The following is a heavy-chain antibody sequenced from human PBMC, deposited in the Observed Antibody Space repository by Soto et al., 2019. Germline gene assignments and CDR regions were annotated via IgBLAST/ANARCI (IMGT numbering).Heavy chain of an antibody. V-gene: IGHV3-74*01. CDR2: INSDGSST. Sequence: GGSLRLSCAASGFTFSSYWMHWVRQAPGKGLVWVSRINSDGSSTSYADSVKGRFTISRDNAKNTLYLQMNSLRAEDTAVYYCARDKEVAVAYYYYGMDVWGQGTTVTVS. J-gene: IGHJ6*02. D-gene: IGHD6-19*01. CDR3: ARDKEVAVAYYYYGMDV. CDR1: GFTFSSYW.